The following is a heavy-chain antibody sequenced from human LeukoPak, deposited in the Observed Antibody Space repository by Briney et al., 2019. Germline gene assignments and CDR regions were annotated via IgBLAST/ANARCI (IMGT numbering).Heavy chain of an antibody. D-gene: IGHD1-26*01. Sequence: GGSLRLSCAASGFTFSNYWMHWVRQVPGKGLEWVGFIRSKPYGGTAEYAASVQGRFTISRDDSKTIAYLQMNSLKTEDTAVYYCSRYGFVGADFDYWGRGTLVTVSS. CDR2: IRSKPYGGTA. CDR1: GFTFSNYW. J-gene: IGHJ4*02. V-gene: IGHV3-49*04. CDR3: SRYGFVGADFDY.